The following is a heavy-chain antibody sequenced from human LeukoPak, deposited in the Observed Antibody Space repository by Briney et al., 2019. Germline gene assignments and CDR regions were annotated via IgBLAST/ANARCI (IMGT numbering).Heavy chain of an antibody. V-gene: IGHV3-23*01. CDR1: GFTFSNNG. D-gene: IGHD2-2*01. CDR3: AKEALYSSIDY. CDR2: IGGDYYT. Sequence: GGSLRLSCAASGFTFSNNGMSWVRQAPGKCLEWVSSIGGDYYTYYGDSVQGRSTISRDNSKNTLYLQMNSLRAEDTAVYYCAKEALYSSIDYWGQGTLVTVSS. J-gene: IGHJ4*02.